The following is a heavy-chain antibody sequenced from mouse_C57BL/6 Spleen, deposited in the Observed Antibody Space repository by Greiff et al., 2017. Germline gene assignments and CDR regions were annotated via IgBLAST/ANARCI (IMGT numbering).Heavy chain of an antibody. D-gene: IGHD2-3*01. J-gene: IGHJ1*03. Sequence: EVKLMESEGGLVQPGSSMKLSCTASGFTFSDYYMAWVRQVPEKGLEWVANINYDGSSTYYLDSLKSRFIISRDNAKNILYLQMSSLKSEDTATYYCARERGDDGYYPWYFDVWGTGTTVTVSS. V-gene: IGHV5-16*01. CDR3: ARERGDDGYYPWYFDV. CDR2: INYDGSST. CDR1: GFTFSDYY.